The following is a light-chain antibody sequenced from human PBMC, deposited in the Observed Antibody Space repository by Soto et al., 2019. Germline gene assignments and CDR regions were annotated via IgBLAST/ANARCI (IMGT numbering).Light chain of an antibody. Sequence: EIVLTQSPGTLSLSPGERATLSCRASQSVSTTYLAWYQQKPGQAPRLLIYGASSRATGIPDRFSGSGSGTDFTLTISRLEPEDFAVYYCQQYGSSPRTFGGATKVEIK. CDR2: GAS. V-gene: IGKV3-20*01. J-gene: IGKJ4*01. CDR1: QSVSTTY. CDR3: QQYGSSPRT.